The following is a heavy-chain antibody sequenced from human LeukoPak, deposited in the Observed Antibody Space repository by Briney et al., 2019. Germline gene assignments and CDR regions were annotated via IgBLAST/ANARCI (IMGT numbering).Heavy chain of an antibody. V-gene: IGHV3-48*03. Sequence: HTGGSLRLSCAASGFTRSNEEMNWVRQAPGRGLEWLSYMSRSGTTIDYADSVKGRFTISRDNAKNSMYLQMKRLRGEDKAIYYCARGQQYYDSSGNPAWGQGALVTVSS. CDR2: MSRSGTTI. J-gene: IGHJ5*02. CDR1: GFTRSNEE. CDR3: ARGQQYYDSSGNPA. D-gene: IGHD3-22*01.